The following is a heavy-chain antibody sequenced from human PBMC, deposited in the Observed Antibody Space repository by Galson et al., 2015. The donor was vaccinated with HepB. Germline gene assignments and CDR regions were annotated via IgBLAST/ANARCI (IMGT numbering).Heavy chain of an antibody. CDR3: ARVFDSSDLDYWSATHAFDI. CDR1: GFTFSSYW. D-gene: IGHD2-8*02. Sequence: SLRLSCAASGFTFSSYWMHWVRQAPGKGLVWVSRINSDGSSTSYADSVKGRFTISRDNAKNTLYLQMNSLRAEDTAVYYCARVFDSSDLDYWSATHAFDIWGQGTMVTVSS. CDR2: INSDGSST. V-gene: IGHV3-74*01. J-gene: IGHJ3*02.